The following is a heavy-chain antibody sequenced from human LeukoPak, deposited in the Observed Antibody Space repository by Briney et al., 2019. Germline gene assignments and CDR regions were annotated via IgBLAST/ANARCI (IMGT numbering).Heavy chain of an antibody. CDR3: VKDLSGSIYAFDI. CDR2: ISSNGGST. D-gene: IGHD1-26*01. V-gene: IGHV3-64D*06. CDR1: GFTFSSYA. Sequence: GGSLRLSCSASGFTFSSYAIHWVRQAPGKGLEFVSPISSNGGSTRSADSVKGRFTFSRDNSKNTLYLQVSSLRAEDTAVYYCVKDLSGSIYAFDIWGQGTMVTVSS. J-gene: IGHJ3*02.